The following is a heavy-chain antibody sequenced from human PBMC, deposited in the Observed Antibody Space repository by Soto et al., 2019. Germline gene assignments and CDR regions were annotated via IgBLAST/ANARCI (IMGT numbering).Heavy chain of an antibody. V-gene: IGHV1-18*01. CDR3: ARWRGYNNTYYLSDY. CDR1: GYTFTNYG. D-gene: IGHD1-20*01. J-gene: IGHJ4*02. CDR2: ISAYNGKT. Sequence: QVQLVQSGAEVKKPGASVKVSCKASGYTFTNYGFTWVRQAPGQGLEWMGWISAYNGKTNYAQKFQGRVTMTTDTPTSTAYMELRSLRSDDTAVYYCARWRGYNNTYYLSDYWGQGTLVTVSS.